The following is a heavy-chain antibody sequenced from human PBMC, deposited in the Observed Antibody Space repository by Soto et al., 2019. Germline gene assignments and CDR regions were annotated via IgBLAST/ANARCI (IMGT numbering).Heavy chain of an antibody. D-gene: IGHD3-10*01. Sequence: GALRPSCAASGFTFSSYWMSWVRQAPGKGLEWVANIKQDGSEKYYVDSVKGRFTISRDNAKNSLYLQMNSLRAEDTAVYYCARDFYGSGSYYTNQQHYYGMDVWGQGTTVTVS. V-gene: IGHV3-7*01. CDR2: IKQDGSEK. J-gene: IGHJ6*02. CDR3: ARDFYGSGSYYTNQQHYYGMDV. CDR1: GFTFSSYW.